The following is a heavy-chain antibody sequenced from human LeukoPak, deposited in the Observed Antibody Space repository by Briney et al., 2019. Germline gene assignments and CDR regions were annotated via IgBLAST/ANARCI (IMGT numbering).Heavy chain of an antibody. CDR3: AKIDYGDYADY. CDR1: GFTFSSYA. Sequence: HSGGPLRFSCEASGFTFSSYAMSWVRQAPGKGLDWVSAISGSGGSTYYADSVKGRFTISRDNSKNTLYLQMNSLRAEDTAVYYCAKIDYGDYADYWGQGTLVTVSS. CDR2: ISGSGGST. D-gene: IGHD4-17*01. J-gene: IGHJ4*02. V-gene: IGHV3-23*01.